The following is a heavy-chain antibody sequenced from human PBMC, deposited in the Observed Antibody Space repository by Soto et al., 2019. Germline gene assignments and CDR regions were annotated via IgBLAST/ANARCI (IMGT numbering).Heavy chain of an antibody. Sequence: ASVKVSCKASGYTFTGYYMHWVRQAPGQGLEWMGWINPNSGGTNYAQNFQGWVTMTRDTSISTAYMELSRLRSDDTAVYYCARGGVTGPPYYYYMDVWGKGTTVTVSS. CDR2: INPNSGGT. J-gene: IGHJ6*03. V-gene: IGHV1-2*04. CDR3: ARGGVTGPPYYYYMDV. CDR1: GYTFTGYY.